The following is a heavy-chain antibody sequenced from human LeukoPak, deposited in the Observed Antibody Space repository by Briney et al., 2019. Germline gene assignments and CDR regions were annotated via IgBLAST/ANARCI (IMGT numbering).Heavy chain of an antibody. Sequence: ASVKVSCKASGYTFTSYYMHWVRQAPGQGLEWMGWINPNSGETNYAQKFQGRVTMTRDTSISTAYMELSRLRSDDTAMYYCARDWLLRYSQGGFDNWGQGTLVTVSS. CDR3: ARDWLLRYSQGGFDN. V-gene: IGHV1-2*02. D-gene: IGHD3-9*01. CDR2: INPNSGET. CDR1: GYTFTSYY. J-gene: IGHJ4*02.